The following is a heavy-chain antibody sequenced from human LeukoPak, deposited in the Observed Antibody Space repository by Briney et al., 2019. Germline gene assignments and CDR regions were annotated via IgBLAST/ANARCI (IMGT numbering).Heavy chain of an antibody. CDR1: GGSISSYY. J-gene: IGHJ4*02. Sequence: ASETLSLTCTVSGGSISSYYWSWIRQPPGKGLEWIGYTYYSGSTNYNPSLKSRVTISVDTSKNQFSLKLSSVTVADTAVYYCARGLNRYYFDYWGQGTLVTVSS. CDR2: TYYSGST. V-gene: IGHV4-59*01. CDR3: ARGLNRYYFDY. D-gene: IGHD3-16*01.